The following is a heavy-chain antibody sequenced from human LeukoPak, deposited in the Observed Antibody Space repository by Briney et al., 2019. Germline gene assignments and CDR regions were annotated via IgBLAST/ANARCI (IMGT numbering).Heavy chain of an antibody. CDR1: GGSISSGSYY. V-gene: IGHV4-61*02. D-gene: IGHD2-15*01. CDR3: AREDSQGPFFDI. Sequence: SETLSLTCTVSGGSISSGSYYWSWIRQPAGKGLEWIGRIYSSGNTNYNPSLKSRVTISADTSKNQFSLNLSSVTAADTAVYYCAREDSQGPFFDIWGQGTMVTVSS. J-gene: IGHJ3*02. CDR2: IYSSGNT.